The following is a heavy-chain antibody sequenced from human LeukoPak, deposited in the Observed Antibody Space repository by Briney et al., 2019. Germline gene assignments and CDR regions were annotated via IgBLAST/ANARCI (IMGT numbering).Heavy chain of an antibody. CDR2: IYYSGST. Sequence: SETLSLTCTVSGGSISSYYWSWIRQPPGKGLEWIGYIYYSGSTNYNPSLKSRVTISVDTSKNQFSLKLSSVTAADTAVYYCARAHYYGSWSYDAFDIWGQGTMVTVSS. CDR3: ARAHYYGSWSYDAFDI. V-gene: IGHV4-59*01. D-gene: IGHD3-10*01. CDR1: GGSISSYY. J-gene: IGHJ3*02.